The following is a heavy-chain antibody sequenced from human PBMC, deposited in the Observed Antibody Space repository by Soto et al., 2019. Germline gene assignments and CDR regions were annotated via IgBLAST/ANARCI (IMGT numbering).Heavy chain of an antibody. CDR2: ISGSGDNT. D-gene: IGHD2-21*01. Sequence: EVHLLDSGGGLVQPGGSLRLSCAASGFTFSNYVMSWVRQAPGKGLEWVSSISGSGDNTYYADSVKGRFTISRDNSKNALFQQMNSLRAEDTAAYYWARLALVLALGFDYWAQGTLVTVAS. CDR3: ARLALVLALGFDY. V-gene: IGHV3-23*01. J-gene: IGHJ4*02. CDR1: GFTFSNYV.